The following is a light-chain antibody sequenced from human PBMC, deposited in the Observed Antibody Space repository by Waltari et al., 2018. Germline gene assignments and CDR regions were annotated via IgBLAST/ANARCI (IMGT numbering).Light chain of an antibody. Sequence: DIVMTQSPDSLAVSLGQRATIHCQSSQSVLYISNNKNYLAWYQQKPGQPPKLLIYWASTRESGVPDRFSGSGSGTDFTLTISSLQAEDVAVYYCQQYYSTPFTFGPGTKVDIK. V-gene: IGKV4-1*01. CDR3: QQYYSTPFT. CDR1: QSVLYISNNKNY. J-gene: IGKJ3*01. CDR2: WAS.